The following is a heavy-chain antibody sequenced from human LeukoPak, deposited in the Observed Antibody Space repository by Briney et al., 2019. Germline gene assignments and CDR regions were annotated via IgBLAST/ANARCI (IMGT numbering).Heavy chain of an antibody. D-gene: IGHD6-13*01. Sequence: GGSLRLSCAASGFTVSSNYMTWVRQAPGKGLEWVSVIYSGGNTYYADSVKGRFTISRDNSKNTLYLEMNNLRAEDTAVYYCARGVAAAGTTLDYWGQGTLVTVSS. CDR3: ARGVAAAGTTLDY. J-gene: IGHJ4*02. CDR1: GFTVSSNY. V-gene: IGHV3-53*01. CDR2: IYSGGNT.